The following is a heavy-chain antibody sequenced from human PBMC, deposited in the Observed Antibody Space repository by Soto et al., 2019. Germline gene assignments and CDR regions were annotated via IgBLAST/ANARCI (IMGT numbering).Heavy chain of an antibody. V-gene: IGHV3-21*02. CDR3: ARGIASTSLVSFDV. J-gene: IGHJ3*01. D-gene: IGHD1-1*01. Sequence: EVLLVESGGGLVKPGGSLRLSCVASGFSFSTSIMHWVRQAPGKGLEWIATISSTSTNINYAGSVKGRFSISRDNPKNSLFLQMNSLRAEDMAVYYCARGIASTSLVSFDVWGQGTMVTVS. CDR2: ISSTSTNI. CDR1: GFSFSTSI.